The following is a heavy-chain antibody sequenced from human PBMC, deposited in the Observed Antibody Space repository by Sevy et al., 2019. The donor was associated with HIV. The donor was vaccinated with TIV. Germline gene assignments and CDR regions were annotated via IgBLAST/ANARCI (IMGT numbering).Heavy chain of an antibody. CDR1: GFTFSKAW. CDR2: IKSNTDGGTT. CDR3: TKKKDFWSGYFYFDY. D-gene: IGHD3-3*01. V-gene: IGHV3-15*01. J-gene: IGHJ4*02. Sequence: GGSLRLSCAASGFTFSKAWMSWVRQAPGKGLEWVGRIKSNTDGGTTDYAEPVKGRFTISRDDSKNTLYLQGNSLKTDDTAVYYCTKKKDFWSGYFYFDYWGQGTLVTVSS.